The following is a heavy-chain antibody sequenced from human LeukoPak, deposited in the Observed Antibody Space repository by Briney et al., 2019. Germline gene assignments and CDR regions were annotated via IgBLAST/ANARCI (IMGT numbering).Heavy chain of an antibody. CDR2: INPSGGST. Sequence: ASVKVSCKASGYTFTGYYMHWVRQAPGQGLEWMGIINPSGGSTSYAQKFQGRVTMTRDTSTSTVYMELSSLRSEDTAVYYCARAKGEVETMIVVVMYDAFDIWGKGTMVTVSS. V-gene: IGHV1-46*01. J-gene: IGHJ3*02. D-gene: IGHD3-22*01. CDR1: GYTFTGYY. CDR3: ARAKGEVETMIVVVMYDAFDI.